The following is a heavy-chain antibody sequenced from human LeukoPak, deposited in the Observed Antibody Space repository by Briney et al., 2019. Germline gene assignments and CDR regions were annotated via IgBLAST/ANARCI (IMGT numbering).Heavy chain of an antibody. CDR3: ARDRGPGGTVTTDRRLYYYYAMDV. CDR2: IYSSGST. D-gene: IGHD4-17*01. J-gene: IGHJ6*02. Sequence: SETLSLTCTVSGGSISSSSYYWGWIRQPAGKGLEWIGRIYSSGSTNYNPSLKSRVTMSVDTSKNQFPLKLNSVTAADTAVYYCARDRGPGGTVTTDRRLYYYYAMDVWGQGTTVTVSS. CDR1: GGSISSSSYY. V-gene: IGHV4-61*02.